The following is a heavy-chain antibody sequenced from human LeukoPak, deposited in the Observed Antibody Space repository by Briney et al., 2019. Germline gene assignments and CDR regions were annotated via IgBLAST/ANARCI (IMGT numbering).Heavy chain of an antibody. CDR2: IYFSGNT. Sequence: SETLSLTCTVSGDSITSTSYYWGWIRQPPGKGLEWIGNIYFSGNTFYNPSLKSQVTISADTSKNQFSLTVTSVTAADTAVYYCATLAYRDDYWGQGTLVTVSS. CDR3: ATLAYRDDY. D-gene: IGHD2-21*01. J-gene: IGHJ4*02. CDR1: GDSITSTSYY. V-gene: IGHV4-39*07.